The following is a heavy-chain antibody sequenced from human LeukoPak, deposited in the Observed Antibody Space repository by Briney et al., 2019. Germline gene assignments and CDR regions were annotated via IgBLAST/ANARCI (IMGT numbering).Heavy chain of an antibody. J-gene: IGHJ4*02. CDR3: ARGTITTVTDS. V-gene: IGHV4-59*12. CDR1: GGSIGHDF. CDR2: IYLRGNT. D-gene: IGHD4-17*01. Sequence: SETLSLTCTVSGGSIGHDFWSWIRQPPGKGLEWVGEIYLRGNTNYNPSLESRVTISVDESKTQLSLRLESVTAADTAVYYCARGTITTVTDSWGPGTLVTVSS.